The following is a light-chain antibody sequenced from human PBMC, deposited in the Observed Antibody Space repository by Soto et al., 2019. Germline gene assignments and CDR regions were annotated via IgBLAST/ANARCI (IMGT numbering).Light chain of an antibody. J-gene: IGKJ3*01. CDR2: DAF. CDR3: QHRSNWL. Sequence: EILMTQSPSTLSASPGERATLSCRASQIISSNVAWYQQKPGQAPRLLIHDAFTRSTGIPDRFGGSESWTDFTRTISRLEHEDFADYCCQHRSNWLFGHGTKVDIK. CDR1: QIISSN. V-gene: IGKV3-11*01.